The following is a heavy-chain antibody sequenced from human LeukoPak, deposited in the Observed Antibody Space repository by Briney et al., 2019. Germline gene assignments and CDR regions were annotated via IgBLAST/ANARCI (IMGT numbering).Heavy chain of an antibody. Sequence: GGSLRLSCVASGFTFSSYSMNWVRQAPGKGLEWVSSISSSSSYIYYADSVKGRFTISRDNAKNSLYLQMNSLRAEDTAVYYCATITPTVTTVYFDYWGQGTLVTVSS. CDR3: ATITPTVTTVYFDY. J-gene: IGHJ4*02. D-gene: IGHD4-17*01. CDR2: ISSSSSYI. V-gene: IGHV3-21*01. CDR1: GFTFSSYS.